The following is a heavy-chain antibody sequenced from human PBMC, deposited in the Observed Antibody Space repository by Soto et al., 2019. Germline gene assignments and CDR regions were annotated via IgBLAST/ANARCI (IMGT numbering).Heavy chain of an antibody. D-gene: IGHD3-22*01. J-gene: IGHJ4*02. Sequence: PGGSLRLSCAASGFTFSSYAMSWVRQAPGKGLEWVSAISGSGGSTYYADSVKGRFTISRDNSKNTLYLQMNSLRAEDTAVYYCAKDRFPLYYDSSGYYGYWGQATLVTV. CDR3: AKDRFPLYYDSSGYYGY. V-gene: IGHV3-23*01. CDR1: GFTFSSYA. CDR2: ISGSGGST.